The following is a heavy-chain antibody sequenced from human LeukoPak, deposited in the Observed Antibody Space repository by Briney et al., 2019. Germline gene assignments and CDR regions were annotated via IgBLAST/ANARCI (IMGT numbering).Heavy chain of an antibody. V-gene: IGHV3-20*04. J-gene: IGHJ4*02. CDR1: GFTFDDYG. CDR2: INWNGGST. CDR3: ARGIRFLEWLSGFDY. D-gene: IGHD3-3*01. Sequence: SGGSLRLSCAASGFTFDDYGMSWVRQVPGKGLEWVPGINWNGGSTGYADSVKGRFTISRDNAKNSLYLQMDSLRVEDTALYYCARGIRFLEWLSGFDYWGQGTLVTVSS.